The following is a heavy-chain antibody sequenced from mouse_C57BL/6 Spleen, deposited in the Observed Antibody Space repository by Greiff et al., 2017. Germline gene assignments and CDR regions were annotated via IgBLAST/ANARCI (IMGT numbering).Heavy chain of an antibody. V-gene: IGHV10-1*01. J-gene: IGHJ3*01. Sequence: EADGGLVQPKGSLKLSCAASGFSFNTYAMNWVRQAPGKGLEWVARIRSKSNNYATYYADSVKDRFTISRDDSESMLYLQMNNLKTEDTAMYYCVRGDGWFAYWGQGTLVTVSA. CDR2: IRSKSNNYAT. CDR3: VRGDGWFAY. CDR1: GFSFNTYA.